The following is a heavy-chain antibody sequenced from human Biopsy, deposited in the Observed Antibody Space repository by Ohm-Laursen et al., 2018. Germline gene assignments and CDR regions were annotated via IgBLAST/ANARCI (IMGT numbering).Heavy chain of an antibody. Sequence: GTLSLTCPVSGGSISSSTTYYWAWLRQPPGKGLEWTGSIYNTETTFYNPSLESRVTISVDTSTNQFSLKVSSVTAADTALYFCARHPTGFWFDPWGHGTLVTVSS. CDR2: IYNTETT. CDR1: GGSISSSTTYY. CDR3: ARHPTGFWFDP. V-gene: IGHV4-39*01. J-gene: IGHJ5*02.